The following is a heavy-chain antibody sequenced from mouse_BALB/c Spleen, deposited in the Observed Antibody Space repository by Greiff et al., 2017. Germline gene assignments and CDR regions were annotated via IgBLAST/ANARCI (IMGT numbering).Heavy chain of an antibody. CDR1: GFTFSSYA. Sequence: EVKVVESGGGLVKPGGSLKLSCAASGFTFSSYAMSWVRQTPEKRLEWVATISSGGSYTYYPDSVKGRFTISRDNAKNTLYLQMSSLRSEDTAMYDCARDSYGHWGQGTTVTVSS. D-gene: IGHD2-10*02. CDR2: ISSGGSYT. V-gene: IGHV5-9-3*01. CDR3: ARDSYGH. J-gene: IGHJ2*01.